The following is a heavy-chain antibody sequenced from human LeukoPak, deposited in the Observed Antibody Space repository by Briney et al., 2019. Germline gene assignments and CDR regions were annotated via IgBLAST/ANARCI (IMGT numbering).Heavy chain of an antibody. Sequence: AGRSLRLSCAASGFTFSSYAMHWVRQASGKGLEWVAVISYDGSSKNYADSVKGRFTISRDSSKNTLYLQMNSLRAEDTAVYYCARGSMVRGDIQPLDYWGQGTLIRVTS. D-gene: IGHD3-10*01. J-gene: IGHJ4*02. CDR1: GFTFSSYA. CDR3: ARGSMVRGDIQPLDY. V-gene: IGHV3-30*04. CDR2: ISYDGSSK.